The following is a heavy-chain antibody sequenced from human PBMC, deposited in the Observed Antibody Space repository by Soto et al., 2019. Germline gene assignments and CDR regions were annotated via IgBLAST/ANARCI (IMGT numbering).Heavy chain of an antibody. V-gene: IGHV4-59*12. CDR3: ARNGGSSPARYGMDV. CDR2: SYYSGNT. J-gene: IGHJ6*02. D-gene: IGHD1-26*01. CDR1: GGSISSYS. Sequence: QLQESGPGLVKPSETLSLTCTVSGGSISSYSWSWIRKPPRKGLEWIGYSYYSGNTNYNPSIKSRVTKSVDTSKNQFSLKLSSVTAADTAVYYCARNGGSSPARYGMDVWGQGTTVTVSS.